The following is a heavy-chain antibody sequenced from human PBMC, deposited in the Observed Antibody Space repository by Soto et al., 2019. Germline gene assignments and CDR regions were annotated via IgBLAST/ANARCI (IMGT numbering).Heavy chain of an antibody. CDR3: GRTMVRGVMPPQHSYYRDV. J-gene: IGHJ6*03. CDR2: ISSSGSTI. CDR1: GFTFSDYY. Sequence: QVQLVESGGGLVKPGGSLRLSCAASGFTFSDYYMSWIRQAPGKGLEWVSYISSSGSTIYYADSVKGRFTISRDNAKNSLFLKMTSLRAEDTAVYYWGRTMVRGVMPPQHSYYRDVGGKGTTVPVSS. D-gene: IGHD3-10*01. V-gene: IGHV3-11*01.